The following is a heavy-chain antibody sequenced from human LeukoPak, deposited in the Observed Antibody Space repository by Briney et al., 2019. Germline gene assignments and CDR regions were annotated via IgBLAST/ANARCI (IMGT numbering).Heavy chain of an antibody. J-gene: IGHJ4*02. Sequence: PGGSLRLSCAASGFTFSSYEMNWVRLTPGKGLEWVSTISGSGGSTYYAESVKGRFTISRDNSKNTLYLQMNSLRAEDTAVYYCARTLIEYSVSSCYFDYWGQGTLVTVSS. V-gene: IGHV3-23*01. CDR2: ISGSGGST. CDR1: GFTFSSYE. D-gene: IGHD6-6*01. CDR3: ARTLIEYSVSSCYFDY.